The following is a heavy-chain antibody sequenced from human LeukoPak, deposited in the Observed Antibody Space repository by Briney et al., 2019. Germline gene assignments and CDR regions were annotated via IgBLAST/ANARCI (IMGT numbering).Heavy chain of an antibody. J-gene: IGHJ5*02. CDR3: ARDDCSSISCYHNWFDP. CDR1: GFTFSSYW. CDR2: IKQDGSEK. Sequence: PGGSLRLSCAASGFTFSSYWMSWVRQAPGKGLEWVANIKQDGSEKYYVDSVKSRFTISRDNAKNSLYLQMNSLRAEDTAVYYCARDDCSSISCYHNWFDPRGQGTLVTVSS. D-gene: IGHD2-2*01. V-gene: IGHV3-7*01.